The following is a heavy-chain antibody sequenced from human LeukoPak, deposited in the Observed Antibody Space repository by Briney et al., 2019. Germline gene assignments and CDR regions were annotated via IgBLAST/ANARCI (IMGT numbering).Heavy chain of an antibody. CDR3: ARRGYQLLHF. J-gene: IGHJ4*02. Sequence: ASVKVSCKASGYTFNRFAFTWVRQAPGQGLEWVGWISAYNGDTHYAQNFQGRITMTTDTSTSTAYMELRSLTSDDTAVYYCARRGYQLLHFWGQGTLVIVSS. V-gene: IGHV1-18*01. CDR1: GYTFNRFA. D-gene: IGHD2-2*01. CDR2: ISAYNGDT.